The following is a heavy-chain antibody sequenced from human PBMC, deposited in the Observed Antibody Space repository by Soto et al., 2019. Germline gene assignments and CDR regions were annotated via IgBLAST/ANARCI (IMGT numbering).Heavy chain of an antibody. Sequence: QVQLQQWGAGLLKPSETLSLTCAFYGGSFSGYYWSWIRQPPGKGLEWIGEINHSGSTNYNPSLKSRVTISVDTSKNQCSLKLNSVTAADTAVYYCAICGWSSGWDGAYWVQGTLVTVSS. V-gene: IGHV4-34*01. D-gene: IGHD6-19*01. J-gene: IGHJ4*02. CDR2: INHSGST. CDR1: GGSFSGYY. CDR3: AICGWSSGWDGAY.